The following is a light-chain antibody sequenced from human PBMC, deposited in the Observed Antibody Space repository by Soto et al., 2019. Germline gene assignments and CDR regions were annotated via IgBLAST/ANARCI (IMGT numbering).Light chain of an antibody. V-gene: IGKV3-20*01. CDR1: QSVSSNY. Sequence: VLTQSPGTLSLSPGERATLSCRAIQSVSSNYLAWYQQKPGQAPRLLIYGASTRATGIPDRFSGSGSGTDFTLTISSLEFGDSAVYYCQQYGSSPTWTFGQGTKVDIK. CDR2: GAS. CDR3: QQYGSSPTWT. J-gene: IGKJ1*01.